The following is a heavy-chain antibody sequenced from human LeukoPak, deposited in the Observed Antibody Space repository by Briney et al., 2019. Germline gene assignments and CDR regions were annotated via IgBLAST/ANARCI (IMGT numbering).Heavy chain of an antibody. Sequence: SETLSLTCTVSGVSISTHFYYWGWIRQTPGKALEWIGNMYYRGSTYYNPSLNSRVSMSLDTSKNQFSLRLSSVTAADTAVYYCARTYYYGSGSYYNENWFDPWGQGTLVTVSS. CDR2: MYYRGST. CDR1: GVSISTHFYY. V-gene: IGHV4-39*07. D-gene: IGHD3-10*01. CDR3: ARTYYYGSGSYYNENWFDP. J-gene: IGHJ5*02.